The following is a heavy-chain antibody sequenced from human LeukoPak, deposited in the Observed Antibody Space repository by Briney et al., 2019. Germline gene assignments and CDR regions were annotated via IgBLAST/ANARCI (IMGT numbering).Heavy chain of an antibody. V-gene: IGHV3-53*01. J-gene: IGHJ6*02. CDR2: IYSGGST. CDR3: ARCIAAAGNYYGMDV. D-gene: IGHD6-13*01. CDR1: GFTVSSNY. Sequence: GSLRLSCAASGFTVSSNYMSWVRQAPGKGLEWVSVIYSGGSTYYADSVKGRFTISRDNSKNTLYLQMNSLRAEDTAVYYCARCIAAAGNYYGMDVWGQETTVTVSS.